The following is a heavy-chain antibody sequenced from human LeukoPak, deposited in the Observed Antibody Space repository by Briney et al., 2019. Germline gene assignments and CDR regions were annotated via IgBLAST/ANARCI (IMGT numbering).Heavy chain of an antibody. CDR3: AKAGTYYYDSSGLDY. Sequence: GGSLRLSCAASGFTFSSYGMHWVRQAPGKGLEGVAVISYDGSNKYYADSVKGRFTISRDNSKNTLYLQMNSLRAEDTAVYYCAKAGTYYYDSSGLDYWGQGTLVTVSS. D-gene: IGHD3-22*01. J-gene: IGHJ4*02. V-gene: IGHV3-30*18. CDR1: GFTFSSYG. CDR2: ISYDGSNK.